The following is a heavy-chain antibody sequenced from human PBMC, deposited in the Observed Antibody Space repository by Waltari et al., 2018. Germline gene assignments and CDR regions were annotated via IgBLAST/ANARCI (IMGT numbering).Heavy chain of an antibody. Sequence: QVQLQQWGAGLLKPSETLSLTCAVYGGSFRGYYWSWLRQPPGKGLEGIGEINHIGSTNYNPSLKSRVTISVDTSKNQFSLKLSSVTAADTAVYYCARERYSGDSGYSGLWGQGTLVTVSS. CDR1: GGSFRGYY. CDR3: ARERYSGDSGYSGL. D-gene: IGHD5-12*01. J-gene: IGHJ4*02. CDR2: INHIGST. V-gene: IGHV4-34*01.